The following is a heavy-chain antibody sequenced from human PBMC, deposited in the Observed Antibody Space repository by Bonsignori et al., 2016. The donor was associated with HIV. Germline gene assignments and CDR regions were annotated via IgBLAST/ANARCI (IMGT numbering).Heavy chain of an antibody. CDR3: ARTYYDDTSAYMGNWFDP. J-gene: IGHJ5*02. CDR2: MSPNNGNT. V-gene: IGHV1-8*01. Sequence: WVRQAPGQGLEWVGWMSPNNGNTGYAQKFQGRVTMTRNTSISTAYLELSGLKSEDTAVYYCARTYYDDTSAYMGNWFDPWGQGTLVTVSS. D-gene: IGHD3-22*01.